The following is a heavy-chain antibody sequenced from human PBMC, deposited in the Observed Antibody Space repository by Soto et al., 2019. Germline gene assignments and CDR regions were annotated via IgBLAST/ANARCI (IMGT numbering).Heavy chain of an antibody. CDR2: VNAGNDNT. CDR1: GYPLTKNV. V-gene: IGHV1-3*01. Sequence: QFHLVQSGAEVRKPGASVKFSCRTSGYPLTKNVIHWVRRAHGQRLEWIGWVNAGNDNTKWSREFQGRLTLTKDTSATTAYMELSSLTPEDTAIYFCAREVPYGYSRFDYWGQGTLVTVSS. CDR3: AREVPYGYSRFDY. D-gene: IGHD5-18*01. J-gene: IGHJ4*02.